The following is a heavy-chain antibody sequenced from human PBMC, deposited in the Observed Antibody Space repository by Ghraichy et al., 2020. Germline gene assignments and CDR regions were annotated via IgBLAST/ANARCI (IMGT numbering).Heavy chain of an antibody. CDR3: AKGRVPARGTNWFNP. Sequence: LSLTCAASGFTFSSYAMSWVRQAPGKGLEWVSAISGSGGSTYYADSVKGRFTISRDNSKNTLYLQMNSLRAEDTAVYYCAKGRVPARGTNWFNPWGQGTLVTVSS. V-gene: IGHV3-23*01. CDR2: ISGSGGST. J-gene: IGHJ5*02. CDR1: GFTFSSYA. D-gene: IGHD2-2*01.